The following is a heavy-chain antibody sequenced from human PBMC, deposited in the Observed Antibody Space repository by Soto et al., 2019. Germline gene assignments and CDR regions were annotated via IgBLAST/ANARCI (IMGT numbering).Heavy chain of an antibody. Sequence: PGWSLRLSCAASVFTFISYSMNWVRQAPGKGLEWVSYISSSSSTIYYADSVKGRFTISRDNAKNSLYLQMNSLRDEDTAVYYCARDRPHYDILTGYDRYYYYGMDVWGQGTTVTVSS. D-gene: IGHD3-9*01. CDR2: ISSSSSTI. V-gene: IGHV3-48*02. CDR3: ARDRPHYDILTGYDRYYYYGMDV. CDR1: VFTFISYS. J-gene: IGHJ6*02.